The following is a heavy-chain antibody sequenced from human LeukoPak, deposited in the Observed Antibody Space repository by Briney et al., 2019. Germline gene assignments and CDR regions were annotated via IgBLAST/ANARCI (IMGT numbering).Heavy chain of an antibody. CDR1: GFTFSTYG. CDR2: FWFGGNTD. D-gene: IGHD2-2*01. J-gene: IGHJ4*02. Sequence: PGGSLRLSCAASGFTFSTYGMHWVRQAPGKGLGWVAVFWFGGNTDYYADSVKGRFTISRDDSKDTLYLQMNSLRAEDTAVYYCARDGAPIVVVPAAIGYYFDYWGQGTLVTVSS. V-gene: IGHV3-33*08. CDR3: ARDGAPIVVVPAAIGYYFDY.